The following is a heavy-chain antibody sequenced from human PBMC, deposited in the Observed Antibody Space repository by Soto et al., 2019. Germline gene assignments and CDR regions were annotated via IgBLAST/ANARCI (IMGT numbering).Heavy chain of an antibody. CDR1: GYTFSRYG. V-gene: IGHV1-18*01. CDR3: AKNGQPPYYYYGMDV. D-gene: IGHD2-8*01. J-gene: IGHJ6*02. Sequence: QGQLVQSGPEVKKPGASVKVSCKASGYTFSRYGISWVRQAPGQGLEWMGWVSGYNGDTKYAQKAQGRVTMTIDTSTYTAYMELTRLTSDDTPKYYCAKNGQPPYYYYGMDVWAQGTTVTVSS. CDR2: VSGYNGDT.